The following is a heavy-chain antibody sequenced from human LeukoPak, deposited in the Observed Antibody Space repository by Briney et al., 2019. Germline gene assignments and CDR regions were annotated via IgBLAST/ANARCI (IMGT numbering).Heavy chain of an antibody. J-gene: IGHJ4*02. V-gene: IGHV3-74*03. CDR3: VRDAPHSQFDH. CDR1: GFSVGHHY. Sequence: PGGSLRLSCAASGFSVGHHYMHWVRQSPGQGLVWVSYVNTDGTTTTYADSVKGRFAISRDNAKNMVYLQMSSLRVEDTAVYYCVRDAPHSQFDHWGRGTLVTVSS. CDR2: VNTDGTTT.